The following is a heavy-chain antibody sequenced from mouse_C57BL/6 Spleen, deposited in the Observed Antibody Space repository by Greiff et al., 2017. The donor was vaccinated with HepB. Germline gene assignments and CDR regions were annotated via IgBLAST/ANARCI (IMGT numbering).Heavy chain of an antibody. CDR3: TTGYGSSRFAY. V-gene: IGHV14-4*01. J-gene: IGHJ3*01. Sequence: VQLKESGAELVRPGASVKLSCTASGFNIKDDYMHWVKQRPEQGLEWIGWIDPANGDTEYASKFQGKATITADTSSNTAYLQLSSLTSEDTAVYYCTTGYGSSRFAYWGQGTLVTVSA. CDR2: IDPANGDT. CDR1: GFNIKDDY. D-gene: IGHD1-1*01.